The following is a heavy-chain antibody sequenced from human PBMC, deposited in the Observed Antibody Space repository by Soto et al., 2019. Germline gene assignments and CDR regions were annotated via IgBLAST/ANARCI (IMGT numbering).Heavy chain of an antibody. CDR2: ISGSGDST. CDR3: AKGYGASHSPFDY. D-gene: IGHD1-26*01. J-gene: IGHJ4*02. Sequence: PGGSLRLSCTASGFTFRSYAMNWVRQAPGKGPEWVSGISGSGDSTFHANSVKGRFTISRDNSKNTLYLQLNSLRAEDTAVYYCAKGYGASHSPFDYRGQGTLVTVSS. V-gene: IGHV3-23*01. CDR1: GFTFRSYA.